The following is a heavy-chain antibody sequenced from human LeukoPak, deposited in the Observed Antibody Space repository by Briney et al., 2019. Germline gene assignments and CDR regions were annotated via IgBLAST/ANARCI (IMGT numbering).Heavy chain of an antibody. CDR1: GGPFSGYY. V-gene: IGHV4-34*01. D-gene: IGHD2-15*01. Sequence: SETLSLTCAVYGGPFSGYYWSWLRQPPGKGVEWVGEINHSGSTNYNPSLKRRVTISVDTSKNQFSLKLSSVTAADTAVYYCVRDVVVTAHMDVWGKGTTVTVSS. CDR3: VRDVVVTAHMDV. CDR2: INHSGST. J-gene: IGHJ6*04.